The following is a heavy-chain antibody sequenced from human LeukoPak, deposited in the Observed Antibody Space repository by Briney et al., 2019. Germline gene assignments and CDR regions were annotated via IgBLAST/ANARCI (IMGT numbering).Heavy chain of an antibody. Sequence: PSETLSLTCAVYGGSFSGYYWSWIRQPPGKGLEWIGEINHSGSTNYNPSLKSRVTISVDTSKHQFSLKLSSVTAADTAVYYCARGRYYRFYYYGMDVWGQGTTVTVSS. V-gene: IGHV4-34*01. J-gene: IGHJ6*02. CDR1: GGSFSGYY. CDR2: INHSGST. CDR3: ARGRYYRFYYYGMDV. D-gene: IGHD1-26*01.